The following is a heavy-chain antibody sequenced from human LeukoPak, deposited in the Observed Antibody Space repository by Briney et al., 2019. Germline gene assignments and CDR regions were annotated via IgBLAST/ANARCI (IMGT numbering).Heavy chain of an antibody. J-gene: IGHJ4*02. Sequence: SETLSLTCTVSGGSISSYYWSWIRQPPGKGLEWIGYIYYSGSTNYNPSLKSRVTISVDTSKNQFSLKLSSVTAADTAVYYCARRFGTEFDYWGQGTLVTVSS. CDR2: IYYSGST. CDR3: ARRFGTEFDY. V-gene: IGHV4-59*08. D-gene: IGHD1-1*01. CDR1: GGSISSYY.